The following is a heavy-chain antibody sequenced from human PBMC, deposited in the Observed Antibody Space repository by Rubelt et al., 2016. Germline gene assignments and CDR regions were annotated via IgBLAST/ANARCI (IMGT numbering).Heavy chain of an antibody. J-gene: IGHJ3*02. Sequence: QVQLQQWGAGLLKPSETLSLTCAVYGGSFSGYYWSWIRQPPGKGLEWIGEINHSGSTNYNPSLKSRVTISVDTSKNQFSLKLSSVTAADTAVDYCATFVVVPAAITKGAFDIWGQGTMVTVSS. D-gene: IGHD2-2*02. CDR2: INHSGST. CDR1: GGSFSGYY. V-gene: IGHV4-34*01. CDR3: ATFVVVPAAITKGAFDI.